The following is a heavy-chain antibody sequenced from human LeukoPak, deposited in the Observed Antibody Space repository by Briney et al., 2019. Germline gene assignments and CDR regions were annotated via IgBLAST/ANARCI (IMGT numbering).Heavy chain of an antibody. D-gene: IGHD3-22*01. CDR2: ISYDGSNK. V-gene: IGHV3-30-3*01. J-gene: IGHJ3*02. Sequence: GGSLRLSCAASGFTFSSYAMHWVRQAPGKGLEWVAVISYDGSNKYYADSVKGRFTISRDNSKNTLYLQMNSLRAEDTAVCYCAKDRHYYYDTSGYYPPHDAFDIWGQGTMVTVSS. CDR1: GFTFSSYA. CDR3: AKDRHYYYDTSGYYPPHDAFDI.